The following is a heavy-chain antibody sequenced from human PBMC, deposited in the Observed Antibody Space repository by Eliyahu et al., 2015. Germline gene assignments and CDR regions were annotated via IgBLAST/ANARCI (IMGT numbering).Heavy chain of an antibody. D-gene: IGHD1-14*01. CDR1: GGSISSGGYY. Sequence: QVQLQESGPGLVKPSQTLSLTCXVXGGSISSGGYYWSWIRQHPGKGLEWIGYIYYSXSTYYNPSLKSRVTISVDTSKNQFSLKLSSVTAADTAVYYCASNNRAYYGMDVWGQGTTVTVSS. J-gene: IGHJ6*02. CDR3: ASNNRAYYGMDV. CDR2: IYYSXST. V-gene: IGHV4-31*03.